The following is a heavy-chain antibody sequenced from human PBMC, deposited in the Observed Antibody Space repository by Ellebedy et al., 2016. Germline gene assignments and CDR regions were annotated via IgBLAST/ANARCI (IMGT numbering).Heavy chain of an antibody. CDR2: IWYDGSNK. J-gene: IGHJ4*02. Sequence: GESLKISCAASGFTFSSYGMNWVRQAPGKGLEWVAVIWYDGSNKYYADSVKGRFTISRDNSKNTLYLQMNSLRAEDTAVYYCAREGRVGDSIDWGQGTLVTVSS. CDR1: GFTFSSYG. CDR3: AREGRVGDSID. D-gene: IGHD2-21*02. V-gene: IGHV3-33*08.